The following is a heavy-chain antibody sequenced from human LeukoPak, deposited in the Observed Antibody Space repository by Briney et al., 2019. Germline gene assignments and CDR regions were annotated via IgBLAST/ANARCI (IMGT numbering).Heavy chain of an antibody. V-gene: IGHV4-34*01. CDR1: GGSFSGYY. CDR2: INHSGST. CDR3: ARTSLRDKDYVWGSYRPPYFDY. Sequence: PSETLSLTCAVYGGSFSGYYWSWIRQPPGKGLEWIGEINHSGSTNYNPSLKSRVTISVDTSKNQFSLKLSSVTAADTAVYYCARTSLRDKDYVWGSYRPPYFDYWGQGTLVTVSS. J-gene: IGHJ4*02. D-gene: IGHD3-16*02.